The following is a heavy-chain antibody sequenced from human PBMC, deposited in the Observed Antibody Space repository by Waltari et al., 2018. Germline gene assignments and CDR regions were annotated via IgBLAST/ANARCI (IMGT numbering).Heavy chain of an antibody. CDR1: GDTISGGDYY. CDR2: IYYSGST. V-gene: IGHV4-30-4*08. Sequence: VQLQESGPGLVKPSQTLSLTCAVSGDTISGGDYYWTWIRQPPGKGLEWIGYIYYSGSTYYNPSLKSRVTISIDTSKNQFSLRLSSVTAADTAVYYCARESGATGCDSWGQGTLVTVSS. J-gene: IGHJ5*01. D-gene: IGHD1-26*01. CDR3: ARESGATGCDS.